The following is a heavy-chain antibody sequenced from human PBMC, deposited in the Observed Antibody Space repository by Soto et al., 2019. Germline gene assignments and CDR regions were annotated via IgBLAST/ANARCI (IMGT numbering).Heavy chain of an antibody. D-gene: IGHD6-6*01. J-gene: IGHJ4*02. CDR3: AGSTHRLVGIDY. CDR1: GGTFSSYA. Sequence: SVKVSCKASGGTFSSYAISWVRQAPGQGLEWMGGIIPIFGTANYAQKFQGRVTITADESTSTAYMELSSLRSEDTAVYYCAGSTHRLVGIDYWGQGTLVTVSS. V-gene: IGHV1-69*13. CDR2: IIPIFGTA.